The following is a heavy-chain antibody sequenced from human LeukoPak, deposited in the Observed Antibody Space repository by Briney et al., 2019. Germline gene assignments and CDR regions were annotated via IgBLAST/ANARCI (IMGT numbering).Heavy chain of an antibody. V-gene: IGHV4-39*07. D-gene: IGHD1-26*01. Sequence: PSETLSLTCTVSGGSIRSSYYYWGWIRQPPGKGLEWIGSIYDSGSTYYNPSLKSRVTISVDTSKNQFSLKLSSVTAADTAVYYCARDVRTRSGSYYFLDYWGQGTLVTVSS. CDR1: GGSIRSSYYY. CDR3: ARDVRTRSGSYYFLDY. J-gene: IGHJ4*02. CDR2: IYDSGST.